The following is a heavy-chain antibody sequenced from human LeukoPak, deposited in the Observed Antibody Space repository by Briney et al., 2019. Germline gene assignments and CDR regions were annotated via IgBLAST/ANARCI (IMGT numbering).Heavy chain of an antibody. CDR3: ARDNSGWSVDY. V-gene: IGHV1-46*04. CDR1: GYTFSSYY. J-gene: IGHJ4*02. D-gene: IGHD6-19*01. Sequence: ASVKVSCKASGYTFSSYYMHWVRQAPGQGPEWMGIISPSGDYTRYAQKLQGRVSMTLDTSTSTVYMELNSLESEDTAMYYCARDNSGWSVDYWGQGTLVTVTS. CDR2: ISPSGDYT.